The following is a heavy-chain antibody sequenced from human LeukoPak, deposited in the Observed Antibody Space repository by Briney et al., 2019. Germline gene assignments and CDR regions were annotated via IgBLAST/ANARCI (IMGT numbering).Heavy chain of an antibody. J-gene: IGHJ4*02. CDR3: ARGQLGDY. Sequence: SETLSLTCTVSGGSISSYYWSWIRQPPGKGLEWIGYIYYSGTTNYNPSLRSRVTISVDTAKNRFSLKLSSVTAADTAVYYCARGQLGDYWGQGTLVTVSS. V-gene: IGHV4-59*01. CDR2: IYYSGTT. CDR1: GGSISSYY. D-gene: IGHD6-13*01.